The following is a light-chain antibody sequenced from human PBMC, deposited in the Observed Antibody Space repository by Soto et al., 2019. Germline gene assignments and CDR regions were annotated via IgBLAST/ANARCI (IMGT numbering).Light chain of an antibody. CDR3: QRYNDWPPWT. J-gene: IGKJ1*01. CDR2: GAS. V-gene: IGKV3-15*01. Sequence: EIVVTQSPATLSVSPGESATLFCRASQNIGSNLAWYQQKPGQAPRLLVHGASTRATGVPARFNGSGSGTDFTLTISSLQSEDFAVYYCQRYNDWPPWTFGQGTKVEIK. CDR1: QNIGSN.